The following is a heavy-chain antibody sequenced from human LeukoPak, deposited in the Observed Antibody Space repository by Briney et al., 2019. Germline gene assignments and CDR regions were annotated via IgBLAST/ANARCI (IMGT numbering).Heavy chain of an antibody. CDR2: ISYSSSYI. CDR3: ARIAVTYTFDY. V-gene: IGHV3-21*01. J-gene: IGHJ4*02. CDR1: GFTFSNYN. Sequence: PGGSLRLSCAASGFTFSNYNMNWVRQAPGKGLEWVSSISYSSSYIYYADSVKGRFTISRDNAKNSLYLQMNSLTAEDTAVYYCARIAVTYTFDYWGQGTLVTVSS. D-gene: IGHD4-17*01.